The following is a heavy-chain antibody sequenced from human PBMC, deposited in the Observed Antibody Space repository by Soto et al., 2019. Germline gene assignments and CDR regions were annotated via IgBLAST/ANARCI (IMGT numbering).Heavy chain of an antibody. CDR2: IYYSGST. J-gene: IGHJ4*02. CDR1: VGSISSYY. CDR3: ARAGYSYGYYFDY. Sequence: SETLSLTCIVSVGSISSYYWSWIRQPPGKGLEWIGYIYYSGSTNYNPSLKSRVTISVDTSKNQFSLKLSSVTAADTAVYYCARAGYSYGYYFDYWGQGTLVTVSS. D-gene: IGHD5-18*01. V-gene: IGHV4-59*01.